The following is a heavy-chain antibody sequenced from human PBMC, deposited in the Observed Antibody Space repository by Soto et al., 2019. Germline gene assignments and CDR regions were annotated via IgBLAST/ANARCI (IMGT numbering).Heavy chain of an antibody. V-gene: IGHV1-18*01. CDR3: ARLDYDIWLNWFDP. CDR1: GYTFTSYG. J-gene: IGHJ5*02. Sequence: GASVKVSCKASGYTFTSYGISWVRQAPGQGLEWMGWISAYNGNTNYAQKLQGRVTMTTDTSTSTAYMELRSLRSDDTAVYYCARLDYDIWLNWFDPWGQGTLVTVSS. CDR2: ISAYNGNT. D-gene: IGHD3-9*01.